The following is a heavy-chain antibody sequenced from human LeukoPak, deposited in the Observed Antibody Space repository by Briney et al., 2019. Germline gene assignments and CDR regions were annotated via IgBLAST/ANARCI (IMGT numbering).Heavy chain of an antibody. V-gene: IGHV3-48*01. CDR1: GFTFSSYS. Sequence: GGSLRLSCAASGFTFSSYSMTWVRQAPGKGLEWVSYISSSSSTIYYADSVKGRFTISRDNSKNTLYLQMNSLRAEDTAVYYCARDSRGDFWSGFPRLGYFDYWGQGTLVTVSS. D-gene: IGHD3-3*01. CDR3: ARDSRGDFWSGFPRLGYFDY. CDR2: ISSSSSTI. J-gene: IGHJ4*02.